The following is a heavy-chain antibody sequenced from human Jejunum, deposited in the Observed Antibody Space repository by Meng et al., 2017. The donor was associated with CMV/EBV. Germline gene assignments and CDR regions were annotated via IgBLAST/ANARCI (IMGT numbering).Heavy chain of an antibody. CDR2: IHDTGST. CDR3: ARGSIFVSFDS. V-gene: IGHV4-30-4*08. D-gene: IGHD3-3*01. CDR1: GGSIRSGDYY. J-gene: IGHJ4*02. Sequence: HVLLHAEGQGLVQHSQPLSLTCFASGGSIRSGDYYWSWFRQPTGKGLEWIGYIHDTGSTSQNPSLKSRVDISLGTSKNQFSLTLNSVTAEDTAVYFCARGSIFVSFDSWGQGTLVTVSS.